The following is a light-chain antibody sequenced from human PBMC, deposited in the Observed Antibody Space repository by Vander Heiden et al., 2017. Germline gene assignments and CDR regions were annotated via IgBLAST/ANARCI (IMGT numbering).Light chain of an antibody. Sequence: QAVLTQPPSVSGAPGQRVTIPCTGSSSNIGAGYDVHWYQPLPGSAPKLHIHGNNRRPSGVPDRFSGSESGTSASLAIADLQAEDEAEYYCQSYDSRLTVFGTGTHVTVL. CDR3: QSYDSRLTV. J-gene: IGLJ1*01. CDR1: SSNIGAGYD. CDR2: GNN. V-gene: IGLV1-40*01.